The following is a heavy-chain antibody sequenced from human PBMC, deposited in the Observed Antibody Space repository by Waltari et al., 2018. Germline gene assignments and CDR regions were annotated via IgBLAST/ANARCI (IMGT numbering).Heavy chain of an antibody. D-gene: IGHD4-4*01. J-gene: IGHJ4*02. V-gene: IGHV3-7*01. CDR2: IKHDGSEK. Sequence: EVQLVESGGNLVQPGESLRLSCAASGFTFSRFWMHWVRQGPGKGLVWVANIKHDGSEKYYVDSVRGRFTISRDNAKNSLFLQMTSLRADDTAVYYCFASNSIDFWGQGIVVTVSS. CDR1: GFTFSRFW. CDR3: FASNSIDF.